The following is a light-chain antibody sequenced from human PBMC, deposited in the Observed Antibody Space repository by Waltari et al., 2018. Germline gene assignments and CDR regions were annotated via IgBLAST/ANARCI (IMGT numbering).Light chain of an antibody. J-gene: IGKJ4*01. CDR3: QQFDRSPPVT. Sequence: VLTQSPGTLSVSPGERATLSCRASQSVRLAWYQQKPGQAPRLLIHDASNRAAGIPDRFSGSGSGTDFTLTISRLEPEDFAVYYCQQFDRSPPVTFGGGTKVEIK. CDR1: QSVR. V-gene: IGKV3-20*01. CDR2: DAS.